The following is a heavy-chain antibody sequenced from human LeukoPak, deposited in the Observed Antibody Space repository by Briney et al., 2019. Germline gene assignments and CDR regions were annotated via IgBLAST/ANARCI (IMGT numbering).Heavy chain of an antibody. CDR1: GFTFSSYG. J-gene: IGHJ4*02. D-gene: IGHD3-3*01. V-gene: IGHV3-30*02. Sequence: GRSLRLSCAASGFTFSSYGMHWVRQAPGKGLEWVAFIRYDGSTKYYADSVKGRFTISRDNSKNTLYLQMNSLRAEDTAVYYCAKDSSFGYYDFWSGYFDYWGQGTLVTVSS. CDR2: IRYDGSTK. CDR3: AKDSSFGYYDFWSGYFDY.